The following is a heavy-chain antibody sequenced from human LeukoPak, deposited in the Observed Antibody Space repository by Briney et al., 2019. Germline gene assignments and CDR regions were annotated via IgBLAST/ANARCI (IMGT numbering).Heavy chain of an antibody. D-gene: IGHD3-22*01. V-gene: IGHV3-21*01. J-gene: IGHJ4*02. CDR2: IISSSSYI. CDR3: ARDYGYYYDSSGYYSANFDY. CDR1: GFTFSSYS. Sequence: GGSLRLSCAASGFTFSSYSMNWVRQAPGKGLEWVSSIISSSSYIYYADSVKGRFIISRDNAKNSLYLQMTSLRAEDTAVYYCARDYGYYYDSSGYYSANFDYWGQGTLVTVSS.